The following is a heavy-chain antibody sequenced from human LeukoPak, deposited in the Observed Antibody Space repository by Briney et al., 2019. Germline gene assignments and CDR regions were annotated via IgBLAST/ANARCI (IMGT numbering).Heavy chain of an antibody. V-gene: IGHV3-30-3*01. D-gene: IGHD6-13*01. CDR1: GFTFSSYA. J-gene: IGHJ1*01. Sequence: GGSLRLSCAASGFTFSSYAMHWVRQAPGKGLEWVAVISYDGSNKYYADSVKGRFTISRDNSKNTLYLQMNSLRAEDTAVYYCARDLGGTAPDWGQGTLVTVSS. CDR2: ISYDGSNK. CDR3: ARDLGGTAPD.